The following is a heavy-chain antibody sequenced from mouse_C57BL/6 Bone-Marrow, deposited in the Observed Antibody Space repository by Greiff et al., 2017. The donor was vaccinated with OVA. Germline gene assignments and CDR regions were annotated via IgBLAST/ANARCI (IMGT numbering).Heavy chain of an antibody. Sequence: QVQLQQSGAELVRPGASVTLSCKASGYTFTDYEMHWVKQTPVHGLEWIGAIDPETGGTAYNQKFKGKAILTADKSSSTAYMERRSLTSEDSAVYYCTRSGGNSWYFDVWGTGTTVTVAS. V-gene: IGHV1-15*01. CDR1: GYTFTDYE. J-gene: IGHJ1*03. CDR3: TRSGGNSWYFDV. D-gene: IGHD2-1*01. CDR2: IDPETGGT.